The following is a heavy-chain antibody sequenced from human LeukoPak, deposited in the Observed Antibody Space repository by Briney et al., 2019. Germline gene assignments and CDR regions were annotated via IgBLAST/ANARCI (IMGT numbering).Heavy chain of an antibody. CDR1: GGSFSGYY. J-gene: IGHJ4*02. Sequence: SETLSLTCAVYGGSFSGYYWSWIRQPPGKGLEWIGEINHSGSTNYNPSLKSRVTISVDTSKNQFSLKLSSVTAADTAVYYCARGSYSSSWYRLKFDYWGQGALVTVSS. CDR3: ARGSYSSSWYRLKFDY. V-gene: IGHV4-34*01. CDR2: INHSGST. D-gene: IGHD6-13*01.